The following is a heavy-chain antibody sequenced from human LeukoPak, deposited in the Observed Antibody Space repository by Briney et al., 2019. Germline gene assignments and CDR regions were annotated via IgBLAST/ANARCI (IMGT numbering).Heavy chain of an antibody. V-gene: IGHV1-18*01. CDR2: ISGKNGNT. D-gene: IGHD5-12*01. Sequence: ASVKVSCKASGGTFSSYAISWVRQAPGQGLEWMGWISGKNGNTNYAEKLQGRVTMTTDTSTSTAYMELRSLRSDDTAVYYCARGGYSGYDGPISYWVQGTLVTVSS. J-gene: IGHJ4*02. CDR1: GGTFSSYA. CDR3: ARGGYSGYDGPISY.